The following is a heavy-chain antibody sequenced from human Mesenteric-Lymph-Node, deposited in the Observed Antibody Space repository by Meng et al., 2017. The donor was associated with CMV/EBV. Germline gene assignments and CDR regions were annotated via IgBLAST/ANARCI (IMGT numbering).Heavy chain of an antibody. CDR2: ISSSGTSV. V-gene: IGHV3-48*03. J-gene: IGHJ6*02. CDR3: ARDLDLYGMDV. Sequence: GGSLRLSCAASGFIFGDYEMNWVRQAPGKGLEWVSYISSSGTSVYYADSVKGRFTASRDNAKNSLYLQMDSLRAEDTAIYYCARDLDLYGMDVWGQGTTVTVSS. CDR1: GFIFGDYE.